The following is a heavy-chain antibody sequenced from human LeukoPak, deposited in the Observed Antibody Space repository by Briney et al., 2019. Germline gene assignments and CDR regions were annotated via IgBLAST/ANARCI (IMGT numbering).Heavy chain of an antibody. D-gene: IGHD5-18*01. CDR2: ISSSSSYI. CDR3: AEDLDTAMVSLFNDY. V-gene: IGHV3-21*04. Sequence: TGGSLRLSRAASGFTFSSYEMNWVRQAPGKGLEWVSSISSSSSYIYYADSVKGRFTISRDNSKNTLYLQMNSLRAEDTAVYYCAEDLDTAMVSLFNDYWGQGTLVTVSS. CDR1: GFTFSSYE. J-gene: IGHJ4*02.